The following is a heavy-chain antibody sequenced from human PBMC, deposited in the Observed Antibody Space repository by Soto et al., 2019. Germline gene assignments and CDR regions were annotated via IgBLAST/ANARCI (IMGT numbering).Heavy chain of an antibody. CDR1: GFSVSIKY. CDR2: IYSGGTT. CDR3: AGDSTDGDFVDAFDV. Sequence: ELQLVESGGGLVQPGGSLRLSCAASGFSVSIKYVNWVRQAPGKGLEWVSVIYSGGTTHYADSVKGRFTISRDTSKNTLYLQMNSLRVEDTAVYYCAGDSTDGDFVDAFDVWGQGTMVTVSS. J-gene: IGHJ3*01. D-gene: IGHD4-17*01. V-gene: IGHV3-66*01.